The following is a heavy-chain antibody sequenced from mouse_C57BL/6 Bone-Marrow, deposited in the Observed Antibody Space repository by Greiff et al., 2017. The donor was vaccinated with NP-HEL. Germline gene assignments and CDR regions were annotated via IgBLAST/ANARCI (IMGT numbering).Heavy chain of an antibody. CDR1: GYTFTDYH. J-gene: IGHJ3*01. D-gene: IGHD4-1*01. CDR2: INPNNGGT. V-gene: IGHV1-18*01. CDR3: ARLGRGWFAY. Sequence: EVQLQQSGPELVQPGASVKIPCKASGYTFTDYHMDWVKQSHGKSLEWIGDINPNNGGTIYNQKFKGKATLTVDKSSSTAYMELRSLTSEDTAVYYCARLGRGWFAYWGQGTLVTVSA.